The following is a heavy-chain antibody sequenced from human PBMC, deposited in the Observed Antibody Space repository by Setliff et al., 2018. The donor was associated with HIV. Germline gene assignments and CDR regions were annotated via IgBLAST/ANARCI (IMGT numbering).Heavy chain of an antibody. CDR1: GGAFSTFA. J-gene: IGHJ6*03. D-gene: IGHD3-10*01. CDR2: IIPIYGTA. V-gene: IGHV1-69*13. CDR3: ASDSPTVRFEELSEHFYFYMDV. Sequence: GAAVKVSCKASGGAFSTFAFNWVRQAPGQGLEWMGGIIPIYGTANYAQRFLGRAAITADGSSSTMELTSLRSEDTAVYYFASDSPTVRFEELSEHFYFYMDVWGRGTPVTVSS.